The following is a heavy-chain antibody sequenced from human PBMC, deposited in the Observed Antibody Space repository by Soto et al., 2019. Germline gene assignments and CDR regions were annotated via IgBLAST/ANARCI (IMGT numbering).Heavy chain of an antibody. CDR2: IHYSGTT. J-gene: IGHJ4*02. CDR3: ARYNSDAIDY. V-gene: IGHV4-59*01. Sequence: VQLQESGPGLVKPSETLSLTCTVSGTSISSYYWSWIRQPPGKGLEWIANIHYSGTTNYNPSLASRVTLSVDTSKNQFSLKMTSVTTADRAMYFCARYNSDAIDYWCRGTLVTVSS. CDR1: GTSISSYY. D-gene: IGHD1-1*01.